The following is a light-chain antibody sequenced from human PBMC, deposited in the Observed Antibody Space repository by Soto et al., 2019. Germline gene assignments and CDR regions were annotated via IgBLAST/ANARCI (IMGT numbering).Light chain of an antibody. Sequence: QSALTQPASVSGSPGQSITISCTGTSSDVGAYNYVSWFQQHPGKAPKLMVYEVGNRPSGVSNRFSGSKSGNTASLTISGLQAEDEANYYCSSFTTSYFYVFGPGTKVTVL. V-gene: IGLV2-14*01. CDR2: EVG. CDR3: SSFTTSYFYV. J-gene: IGLJ1*01. CDR1: SSDVGAYNY.